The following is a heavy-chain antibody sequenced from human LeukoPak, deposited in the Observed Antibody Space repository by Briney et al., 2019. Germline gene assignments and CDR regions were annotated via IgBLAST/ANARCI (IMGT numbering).Heavy chain of an antibody. Sequence: SVKVSCKASGGTFSSYAISWVRQAPGQGLEWMGGIIPIFGTANYAQKFQGRVTITTDESTNTAYMELSSLRSEDTAVYFCARRATAAFDIWGQGTMVTVSS. CDR3: ARRATAAFDI. CDR2: IIPIFGTA. V-gene: IGHV1-69*05. D-gene: IGHD1-26*01. J-gene: IGHJ3*02. CDR1: GGTFSSYA.